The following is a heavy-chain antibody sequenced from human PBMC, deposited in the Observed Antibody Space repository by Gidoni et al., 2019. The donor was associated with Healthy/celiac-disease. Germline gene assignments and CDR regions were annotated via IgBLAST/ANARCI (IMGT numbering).Heavy chain of an antibody. V-gene: IGHV3-21*01. CDR1: GFTFSSYS. J-gene: IGHJ5*02. Sequence: EVQLVESGGGLVKPGGSLRLSCAASGFTFSSYSMNWVRQAPGKGLEWVSSISSSSSYIYYADSVKGRFTISRDNAKNSLYLQMNSLRAEDTAVYYCASQPGPEAWFDPWGQGTLVTVSS. CDR2: ISSSSSYI. CDR3: ASQPGPEAWFDP.